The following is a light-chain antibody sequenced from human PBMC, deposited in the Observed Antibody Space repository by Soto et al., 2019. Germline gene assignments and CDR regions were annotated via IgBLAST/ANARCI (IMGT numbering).Light chain of an antibody. Sequence: EIVLAQSPGTLSLSPGDRAALSCRASQTVSDNYFAWYQHKAGQAPRILIYGISTRATGIPDRFSGSGSGTDCTLTISTLEPEDVAVYYCEQYGSSPRTFRQGTKVDIK. CDR3: EQYGSSPRT. CDR2: GIS. V-gene: IGKV3-20*01. J-gene: IGKJ1*01. CDR1: QTVSDNY.